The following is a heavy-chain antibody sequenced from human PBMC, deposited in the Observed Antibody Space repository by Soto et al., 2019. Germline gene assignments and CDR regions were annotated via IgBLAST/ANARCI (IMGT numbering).Heavy chain of an antibody. J-gene: IGHJ4*02. Sequence: QLGGSLRLSCAASGFTFSSYGMHWVRQAPGKGLEWVAVISYDGSNKYYADSVKGRFTISRDNSKNTLYLQMNSLRAEDTAVYYCAKDLIPAVAGTRLVDYWGQGTLVTVSS. CDR2: ISYDGSNK. CDR1: GFTFSSYG. CDR3: AKDLIPAVAGTRLVDY. V-gene: IGHV3-30*18. D-gene: IGHD6-19*01.